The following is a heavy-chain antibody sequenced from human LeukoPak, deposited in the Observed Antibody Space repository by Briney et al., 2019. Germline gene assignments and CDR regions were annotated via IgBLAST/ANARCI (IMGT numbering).Heavy chain of an antibody. CDR3: ARDSSSWGDYYYGMDV. CDR1: GYTFTGYY. V-gene: IGHV1-2*02. J-gene: IGHJ6*02. CDR2: INPDSGGT. D-gene: IGHD6-13*01. Sequence: GASVKVPCKASGYTFTGYYMNWVRQAPGQGLEWMGWINPDSGGTNYAQKFQGRVTMTRDTSISTAYMELSRLTSDDTAVYYCARDSSSWGDYYYGMDVWGQGTTVTVSS.